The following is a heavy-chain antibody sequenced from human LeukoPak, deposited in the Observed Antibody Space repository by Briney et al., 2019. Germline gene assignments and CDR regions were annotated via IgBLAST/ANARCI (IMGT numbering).Heavy chain of an antibody. CDR2: IYPGDSDT. CDR1: GYNFTSDW. CDR3: ARGGSYPSPHLDY. D-gene: IGHD1-26*01. Sequence: GESLKISCKGSGYNFTSDWIGWVRQMPGKGLEWMGIIYPGDSDTRYSPSFQGQVTISADKSISTAYMELSRLRSDDTAVYYCARGGSYPSPHLDYWGQGTLVTVSS. J-gene: IGHJ4*02. V-gene: IGHV5-51*01.